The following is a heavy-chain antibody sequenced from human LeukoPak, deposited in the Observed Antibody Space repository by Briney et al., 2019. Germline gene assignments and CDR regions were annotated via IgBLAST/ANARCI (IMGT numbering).Heavy chain of an antibody. CDR1: GGSISSYY. CDR3: ARDLTVTTTGGGWFDP. V-gene: IGHV4-4*09. CDR2: IYTNGST. J-gene: IGHJ5*02. Sequence: SETLSLTCTVSGGSISSYYWSWIRQPPGKGLEWIGYIYTNGSTNYNPSLKSRVTISVDTSKNQFSLRLSSVTAADTAVYYCARDLTVTTTGGGWFDPWGQGTLVTASS. D-gene: IGHD4-17*01.